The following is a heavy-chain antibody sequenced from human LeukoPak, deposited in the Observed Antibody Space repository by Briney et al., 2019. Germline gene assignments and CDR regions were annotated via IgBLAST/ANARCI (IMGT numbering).Heavy chain of an antibody. V-gene: IGHV4-31*03. J-gene: IGHJ4*02. Sequence: SETLSLTCTVSGDSISSANYYWSWIRQHPGKGLEWIGYINYSGSTYYNPSLKSRVTISVDTSQNQFSLKLSSVTAADTAVYYCAAEYSSSWFHFDYWGQGTRVTVSS. CDR3: AAEYSSSWFHFDY. D-gene: IGHD6-13*01. CDR2: INYSGST. CDR1: GDSISSANYY.